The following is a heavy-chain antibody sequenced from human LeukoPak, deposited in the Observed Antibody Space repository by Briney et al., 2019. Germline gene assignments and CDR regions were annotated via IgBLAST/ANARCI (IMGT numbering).Heavy chain of an antibody. D-gene: IGHD3-10*01. V-gene: IGHV4-59*08. CDR2: ISYSGST. J-gene: IGHJ4*02. CDR3: ARRPELYFFDY. CDR1: GAPISSYY. Sequence: SETLSLTCTVSGAPISSYYGSWIRQPPGKGLEWIGYISYSGSTNYNPSLKSRVTISADTSKNHVSLTLSSVTAADTAVYHCARRPELYFFDYWGQGTLVTVSS.